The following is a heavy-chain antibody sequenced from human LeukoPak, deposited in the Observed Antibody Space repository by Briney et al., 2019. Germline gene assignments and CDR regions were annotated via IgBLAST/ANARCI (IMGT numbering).Heavy chain of an antibody. Sequence: PSETLSLTCTVSGGSISSGTYYWSWIRQPAGKGLEWIARMYTSGSTNYNPSLKSRVTISVDTSKNQFSLKLRSVTAADTAVYYCARANYIAVAGYFDYWGQGTLVTVSS. CDR3: ARANYIAVAGYFDY. CDR2: MYTSGST. D-gene: IGHD6-19*01. CDR1: GGSISSGTYY. V-gene: IGHV4-61*02. J-gene: IGHJ4*02.